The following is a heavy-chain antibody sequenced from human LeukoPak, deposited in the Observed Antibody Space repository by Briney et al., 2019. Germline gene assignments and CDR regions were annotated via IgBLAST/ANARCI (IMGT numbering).Heavy chain of an antibody. Sequence: ASVKVSCKASGYTFTSYGINWVRQAPGQGLEWMGWINTNTEDPTYAQGFTGRFVFSLDTSVSTAYLQISSLKAEDTAVYYCARAALLSVAALDYWGQGTLVTVSS. CDR1: GYTFTSYG. CDR2: INTNTEDP. D-gene: IGHD2-15*01. V-gene: IGHV7-4-1*02. J-gene: IGHJ4*02. CDR3: ARAALLSVAALDY.